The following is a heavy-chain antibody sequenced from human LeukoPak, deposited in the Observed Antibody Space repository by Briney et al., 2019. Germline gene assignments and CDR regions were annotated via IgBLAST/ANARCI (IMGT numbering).Heavy chain of an antibody. CDR1: GFTFSSYE. CDR2: ISSSGSTI. Sequence: GGSLRLSCAASGFTFSSYEMNWVRQAPGKGLEWVSYISSSGSTIYYADSVKGRFTISRDNAKNSLYLQMSRLRAENTAVYYCARKLPEGFDYWGQGTLVTVSS. D-gene: IGHD3-10*01. J-gene: IGHJ4*02. CDR3: ARKLPEGFDY. V-gene: IGHV3-48*03.